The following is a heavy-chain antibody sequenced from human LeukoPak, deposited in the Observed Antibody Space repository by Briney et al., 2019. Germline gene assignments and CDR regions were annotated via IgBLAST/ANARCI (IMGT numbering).Heavy chain of an antibody. CDR2: ISSSSSYI. V-gene: IGHV3-21*04. J-gene: IGHJ4*02. CDR1: GFTFSSYS. Sequence: PGGSLRLSCAASGFTFSSYSMNWVRQAPGKGLEWVSSISSSSSYIYYADSVKGRFTISRDDAKNSVYLQMNSLRAEDTAVYFCARRRVGGSHCFDYWGQGTLVTVSS. CDR3: ARRRVGGSHCFDY. D-gene: IGHD2-15*01.